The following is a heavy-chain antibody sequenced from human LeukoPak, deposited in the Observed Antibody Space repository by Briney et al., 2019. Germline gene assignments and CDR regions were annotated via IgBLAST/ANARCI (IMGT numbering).Heavy chain of an antibody. CDR1: GFTLISYW. V-gene: IGHV3-74*01. Sequence: PGGSLRLSCAASGFTLISYWMHWVRQHPGKGLVWVSRINADGSSTSYAASVKGRFTISRDNAKNTLYLQMNSLRAEDTAVYYCARTATVAFDIWGQGTMVTVSS. CDR3: ARTATVAFDI. J-gene: IGHJ3*02. D-gene: IGHD2-21*02. CDR2: INADGSST.